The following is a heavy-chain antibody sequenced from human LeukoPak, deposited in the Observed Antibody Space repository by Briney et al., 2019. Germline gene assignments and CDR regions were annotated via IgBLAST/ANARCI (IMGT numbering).Heavy chain of an antibody. CDR2: IYPGDSDT. Sequence: GESLNIPCKGSGYSFTSYWIGWGRQMPGKGLEWMGIIYPGDSDTRYSPSFQGQVTISADKSISTAYLQWSSLKASDTAMYYCARLTLYDSSGYYGWFDPWGQGTLVTVSS. V-gene: IGHV5-51*01. CDR1: GYSFTSYW. D-gene: IGHD3-22*01. J-gene: IGHJ5*02. CDR3: ARLTLYDSSGYYGWFDP.